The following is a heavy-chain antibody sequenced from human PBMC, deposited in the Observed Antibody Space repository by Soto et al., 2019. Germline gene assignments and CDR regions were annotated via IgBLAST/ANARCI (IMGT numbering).Heavy chain of an antibody. CDR1: GFTFSSYD. D-gene: IGHD3-10*01. CDR2: IGTAGDT. J-gene: IGHJ6*03. Sequence: GGSLRLSCAASGFTFSSYDMHWVRQATGKGLEWVSAIGTAGDTYYPGSVKGRSTISRENAKNSLYLQMNSLRAGDTAVYYCARGRGYYYYMDVWGKGTTVTVSS. CDR3: ARGRGYYYYMDV. V-gene: IGHV3-13*01.